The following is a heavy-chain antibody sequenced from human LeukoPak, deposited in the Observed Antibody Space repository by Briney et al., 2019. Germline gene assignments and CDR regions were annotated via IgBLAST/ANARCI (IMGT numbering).Heavy chain of an antibody. CDR1: GFTFNTYS. Sequence: GGSLRLSWVASGFTFNTYSMNWFRQAPGKGLEWISYISSSSGTIYYADSVKGRFTISRDNAKNSLYLQMNSLRVEDTAVYYCARGRDLFDSWGQGTLVIVSS. CDR3: ARGRDLFDS. J-gene: IGHJ4*02. V-gene: IGHV3-48*04. CDR2: ISSSSGTI.